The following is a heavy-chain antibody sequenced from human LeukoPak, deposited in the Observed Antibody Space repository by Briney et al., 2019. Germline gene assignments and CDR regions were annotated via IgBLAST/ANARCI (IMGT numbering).Heavy chain of an antibody. V-gene: IGHV4-34*01. D-gene: IGHD3-9*01. CDR1: GGSFSGYY. CDR3: ARHKRVRYFDWLRVDP. J-gene: IGHJ5*02. Sequence: PSETLSLTCAVYGGSFSGYYWSWIRQPPGEGLEWIGEINHSGSTNYNPSLKSRVTISVDTSKNQFSLKLSSVTAADTAVYYCARHKRVRYFDWLRVDPWGQGTLVTVSS. CDR2: INHSGST.